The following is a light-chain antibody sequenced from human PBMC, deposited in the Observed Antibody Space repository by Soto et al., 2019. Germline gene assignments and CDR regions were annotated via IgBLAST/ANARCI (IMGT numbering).Light chain of an antibody. CDR2: LNN. J-gene: IGLJ2*01. CDR3: AAWDGSLSAVL. V-gene: IGLV1-44*01. CDR1: RSNIGTYT. Sequence: QSVLTQSPSASGTPGQRVTISCSGSRSNIGTYTVNWYQQLPGTAPTLLIYLNNQRPSGVPNRFSASKSGTSASLAISGLQSEVEADYYCAAWDGSLSAVLFGGGTKVTVL.